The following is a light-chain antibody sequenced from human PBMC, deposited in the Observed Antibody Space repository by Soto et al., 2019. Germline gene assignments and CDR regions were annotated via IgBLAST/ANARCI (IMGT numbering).Light chain of an antibody. CDR2: KAS. V-gene: IGKV1-5*03. J-gene: IGKJ1*01. CDR3: QQYYSASLT. Sequence: DIQMTQSPSTLSGSVGDRVTITCRASQTISSWLAWYHQKPGKAPKLLIYKASTLKSGVPSRFSGSGSGTEFTLTISSLQPDDFATYYCQQYYSASLTFGQGTKVDIK. CDR1: QTISSW.